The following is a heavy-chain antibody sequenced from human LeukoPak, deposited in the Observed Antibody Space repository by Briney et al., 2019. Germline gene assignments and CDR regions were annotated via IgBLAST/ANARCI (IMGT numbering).Heavy chain of an antibody. D-gene: IGHD3-3*01. V-gene: IGHV4-59*01. CDR2: IYYSGST. CDR1: GGSISSYY. Sequence: PSETLSLTCTVSGGSISSYYWSWIRQPPGKGLEWIGYIYYSGSTNYNPSLKSRVTISVDTSKNQFSLKLSSVTAADTAVYYCAREKRRITIFGVVTPGDAFDIWGQGTMVTVSS. CDR3: AREKRRITIFGVVTPGDAFDI. J-gene: IGHJ3*02.